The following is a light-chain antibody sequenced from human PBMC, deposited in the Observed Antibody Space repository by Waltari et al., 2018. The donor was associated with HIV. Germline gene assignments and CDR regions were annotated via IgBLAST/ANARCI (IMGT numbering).Light chain of an antibody. Sequence: LTHSPATLSVSPGERVNLYCRASQSLTANLAWYQQRPGQAPRLLIYGASSRATDIPARFTGSGSGTDYTLTISSVQSEDSAVYYCQQNIHWPPYTFGQGTKL. J-gene: IGKJ2*01. CDR1: QSLTAN. CDR3: QQNIHWPPYT. V-gene: IGKV3-15*01. CDR2: GAS.